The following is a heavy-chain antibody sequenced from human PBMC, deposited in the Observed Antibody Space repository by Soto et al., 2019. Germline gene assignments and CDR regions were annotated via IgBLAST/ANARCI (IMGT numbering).Heavy chain of an antibody. CDR1: GYTFTSYD. Sequence: QVQLVQSGAEVKKPGASVKVSCKASGYTFTSYDINWVRQATGQGLEWMGWINPNSGNTSYAQKSQGRVTMTRNTSITTAYVDLSSMSSEDTAVDYCASSGGGWYLYWGQGTLVTVSS. V-gene: IGHV1-8*02. CDR3: ASSGGGWYLY. CDR2: INPNSGNT. D-gene: IGHD6-19*01. J-gene: IGHJ4*02.